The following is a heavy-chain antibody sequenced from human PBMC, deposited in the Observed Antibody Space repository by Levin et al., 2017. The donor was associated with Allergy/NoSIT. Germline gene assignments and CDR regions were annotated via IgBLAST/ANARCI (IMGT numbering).Heavy chain of an antibody. CDR3: AREYGGDWYFDL. Sequence: PGGSLRLSCTVSGDSISSYYWSWIRQPPGRGLEWIGYIHYDGNTNYNPSLKSRITISLDTSKNAFSLKLRSVTAADTAVYYCAREYGGDWYFDLWGRGTLVTVSS. V-gene: IGHV4-59*01. D-gene: IGHD2-21*01. J-gene: IGHJ2*01. CDR2: IHYDGNT. CDR1: GDSISSYY.